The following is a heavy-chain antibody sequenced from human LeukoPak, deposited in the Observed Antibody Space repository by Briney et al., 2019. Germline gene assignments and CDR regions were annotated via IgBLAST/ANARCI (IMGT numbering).Heavy chain of an antibody. D-gene: IGHD3-22*01. V-gene: IGHV3-66*01. CDR3: ARDHGANYYDSSGYYGGLDP. J-gene: IGHJ5*02. Sequence: GGSLRLSCAASGFTVSSNYMSWVRQAPGKGLEWVSVIYSGGSTYYADSVKGRFTISRDNSKNTLYLQMNSLRAEDTAVYYCARDHGANYYDSSGYYGGLDPWGQGTLVTVSS. CDR1: GFTVSSNY. CDR2: IYSGGST.